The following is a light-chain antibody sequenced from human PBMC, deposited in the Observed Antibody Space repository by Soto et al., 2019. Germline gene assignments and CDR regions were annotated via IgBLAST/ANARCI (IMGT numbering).Light chain of an antibody. V-gene: IGKV3-11*01. CDR1: QSVSSY. J-gene: IGKJ4*01. CDR3: HQRSNWLT. CDR2: DAS. Sequence: EIVLTQSPATLSLSPGERATLSCRASQSVSSYLAWYQQKPGQAPRLLSYDASNRATGIPARFSGSGSGTDFTLTISNLEPEDFAVYYCHQRSNWLTFGGGTKVEIK.